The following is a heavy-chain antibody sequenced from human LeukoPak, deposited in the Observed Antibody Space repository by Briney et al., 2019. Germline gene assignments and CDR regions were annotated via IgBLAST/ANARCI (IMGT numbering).Heavy chain of an antibody. CDR3: ARGGESSGWYRYYYYYMDV. D-gene: IGHD6-19*01. V-gene: IGHV3-30*02. CDR2: IRYDGSNK. Sequence: PGGSLRLSCAASGFTFSNAWMNWVRQAPGKGLEWVAFIRYDGSNKYYADSVKGRFTISRDNSKNTLYLQMNSLRAEDTAVYYCARGGESSGWYRYYYYYMDVWGKGTTVTVSS. J-gene: IGHJ6*03. CDR1: GFTFSNAW.